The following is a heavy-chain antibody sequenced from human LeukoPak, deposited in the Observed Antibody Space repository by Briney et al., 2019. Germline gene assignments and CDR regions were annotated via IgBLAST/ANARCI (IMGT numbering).Heavy chain of an antibody. D-gene: IGHD7-27*01. Sequence: GGSLRLSCAASGFTFDDYAMHWVRQAPGKGLEWVSGISGSGGSTYYADSVKGRFTISRDNSKNTLYLQMNSLRAEDTAVYYCAKGELGYAFDIWGQGTMVTVSS. CDR3: AKGELGYAFDI. J-gene: IGHJ3*02. V-gene: IGHV3-23*01. CDR2: ISGSGGST. CDR1: GFTFDDYA.